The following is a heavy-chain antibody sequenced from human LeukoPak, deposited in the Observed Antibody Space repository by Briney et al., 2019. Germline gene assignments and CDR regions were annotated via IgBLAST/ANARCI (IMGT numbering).Heavy chain of an antibody. CDR3: ARVRSSSWYRWFGP. J-gene: IGHJ5*02. CDR2: IYYSGST. Sequence: SETLSLTCAVYGGSFSGYSWSWIRQPPGKGLEWIGYIYYSGSTNYNPSLKSRVTISVDTSKNQFSLKLSSVTAADTAVYYCARVRSSSWYRWFGPWGQGTLVTVSS. V-gene: IGHV4-59*01. D-gene: IGHD6-13*01. CDR1: GGSFSGYS.